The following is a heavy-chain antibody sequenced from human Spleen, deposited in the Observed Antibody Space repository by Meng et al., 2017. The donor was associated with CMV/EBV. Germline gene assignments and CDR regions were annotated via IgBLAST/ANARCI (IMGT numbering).Heavy chain of an antibody. J-gene: IGHJ4*02. CDR3: ARGLRCGGDCYLFDY. D-gene: IGHD2-21*01. Sequence: SGYTLTGYYMHWVRQAPGQGLEWMGWINPNSGGTIHAQKFQDRVTMTSDTSISTADMELSRLRSDDTAVYYCARGLRCGGDCYLFDYWGQGTLVTVSS. CDR1: GYTLTGYY. CDR2: INPNSGGT. V-gene: IGHV1-2*02.